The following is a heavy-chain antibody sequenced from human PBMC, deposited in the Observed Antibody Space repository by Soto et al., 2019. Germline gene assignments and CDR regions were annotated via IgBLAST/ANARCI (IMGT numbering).Heavy chain of an antibody. V-gene: IGHV4-34*01. J-gene: IGHJ4*02. CDR1: GGSFSGYY. CDR2: INHSGST. Sequence: QVQLQQWGAGLLKPSETLSLTCAVYGGSFSGYYWSWIRQPPGKGLEWIGEINHSGSTNYNPSLKSRVTISVDTSKNQFSLKLSSVTAADTAVYYCARGPPIVLMVYANRLGNFDYWGQGTLVTVSS. CDR3: ARGPPIVLMVYANRLGNFDY. D-gene: IGHD2-8*01.